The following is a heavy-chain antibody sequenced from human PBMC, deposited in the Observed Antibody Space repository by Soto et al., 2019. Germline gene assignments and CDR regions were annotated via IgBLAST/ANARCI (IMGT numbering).Heavy chain of an antibody. CDR1: GFTVSSNY. J-gene: IGHJ5*02. V-gene: IGHV3-53*01. D-gene: IGHD6-13*01. Sequence: SGGSLRLSCAASGFTVSSNYMSWVRQAPGKGLEWVSVIYSGGSTYYADSVKGRFTISRDNSKNTLYLQMNSLRAEDTAVYYCARGASSSWYIWFDPWGQGTLVTVSS. CDR3: ARGASSSWYIWFDP. CDR2: IYSGGST.